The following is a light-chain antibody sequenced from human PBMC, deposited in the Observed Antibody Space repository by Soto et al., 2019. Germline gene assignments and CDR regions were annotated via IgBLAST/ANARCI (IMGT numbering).Light chain of an antibody. V-gene: IGLV1-44*01. J-gene: IGLJ1*01. CDR3: AAWDDSLNGLV. CDR2: NNN. Sequence: QSVLTQPPSASGTPGQRVTISCSGSSSNIGSNTVNWYQQLPGTAPKLLIYNNNQRPSGVPDRFSGSKSGTSASLAISGLHSEDEAYYYCAAWDDSLNGLVFGTGTKVTVL. CDR1: SSNIGSNT.